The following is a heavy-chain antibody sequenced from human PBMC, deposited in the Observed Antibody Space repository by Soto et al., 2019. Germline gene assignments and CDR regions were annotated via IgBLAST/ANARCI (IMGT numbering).Heavy chain of an antibody. Sequence: SETLSLTCAVYGGSFSGYYWSWIRQPPGKGLEWIGEINHSGSTNYNPSLKSRVTISVDTSKNQFSLKLSSVTAADTAVYYCASRVGAARRLVTWLFDYWGQGTLVTVSS. CDR3: ASRVGAARRLVTWLFDY. J-gene: IGHJ4*02. CDR1: GGSFSGYY. CDR2: INHSGST. V-gene: IGHV4-34*01. D-gene: IGHD6-6*01.